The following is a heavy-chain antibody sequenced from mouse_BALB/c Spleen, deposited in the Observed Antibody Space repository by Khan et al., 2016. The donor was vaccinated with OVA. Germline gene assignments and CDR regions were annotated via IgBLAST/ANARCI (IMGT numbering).Heavy chain of an antibody. CDR2: ISYSGRT. D-gene: IGHD1-1*01. Sequence: EVQLQESGPGLVKPSQSLSLTCTVTGYSITSDYAWNWIRQFPGNKLEWRGYISYSGRTSYNPSLKRRISSTRDTSKNQFFLPLNSVTTEDTATSYCARSGTITTVVATAFDYWGQGTTLTVSS. J-gene: IGHJ2*01. CDR1: GYSITSDYA. V-gene: IGHV3-2*02. CDR3: ARSGTITTVVATAFDY.